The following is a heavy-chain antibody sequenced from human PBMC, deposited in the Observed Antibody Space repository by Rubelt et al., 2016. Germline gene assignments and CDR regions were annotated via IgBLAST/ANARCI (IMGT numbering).Heavy chain of an antibody. V-gene: IGHV3-7*01. CDR2: IKQEGNEK. Sequence: EVQMLESGGGLVQPGGSLRLSCAASGFTFSDDWMHWFRQAQGKGLEWVANIKQEGNEKYYVDTVKGRFTISGDNAKNSLDRQMNSLRGDDTAVYYCAKDWGLSYWGQGSLVTVSS. CDR1: GFTFSDDW. D-gene: IGHD3-16*01. J-gene: IGHJ4*02. CDR3: AKDWGLSY.